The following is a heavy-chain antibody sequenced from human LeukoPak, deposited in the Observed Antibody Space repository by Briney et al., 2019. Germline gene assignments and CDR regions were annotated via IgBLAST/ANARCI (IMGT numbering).Heavy chain of an antibody. CDR2: IWYDGSNK. J-gene: IGHJ4*02. Sequence: PGGSLRLSCAASGFTFSSYGMHWVRQAPGKGLEWVAVIWYDGSNKYYADSVKGRFTISRDNSKNTLYLQMNSLRAEDTAWYYCATDRRYCSGGSCSDFDYWGQGTLVTVSS. V-gene: IGHV3-33*01. D-gene: IGHD2-15*01. CDR1: GFTFSSYG. CDR3: ATDRRYCSGGSCSDFDY.